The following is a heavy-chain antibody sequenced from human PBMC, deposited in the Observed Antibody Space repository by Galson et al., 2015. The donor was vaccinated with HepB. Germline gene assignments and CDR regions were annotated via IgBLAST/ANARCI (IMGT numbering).Heavy chain of an antibody. D-gene: IGHD1-26*01. J-gene: IGHJ4*02. Sequence: PALVKPTQTLTLTCTVSGFPLSTNGVGVGWIRQPPGQALEWLGLIFWDNDARYSPSLKSRLTITKDTPKNQVILTLTNMAPVDTATYYCAHRRVGDTTSFDYWGLGTLVTVSS. CDR2: IFWDNDA. CDR3: AHRRVGDTTSFDY. CDR1: GFPLSTNGVG. V-gene: IGHV2-5*02.